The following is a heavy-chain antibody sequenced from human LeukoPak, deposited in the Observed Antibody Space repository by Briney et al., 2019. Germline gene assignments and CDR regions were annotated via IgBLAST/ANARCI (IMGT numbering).Heavy chain of an antibody. J-gene: IGHJ5*02. CDR1: GYTFTGYY. D-gene: IGHD4-17*01. CDR3: AEDYGDWGGFDP. Sequence: ASVKVSCKASGYTFTGYYMHWVRLAPGQGLEWMGWINPNSAGTNYAQKFQGRVTMTRDTSISTAYMVLSRLRSDDTAVYYCAEDYGDWGGFDPWGQGTLVTVSS. CDR2: INPNSAGT. V-gene: IGHV1-2*02.